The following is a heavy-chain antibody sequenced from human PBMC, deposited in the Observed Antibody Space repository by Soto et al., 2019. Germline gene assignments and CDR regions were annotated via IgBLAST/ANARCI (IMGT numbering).Heavy chain of an antibody. CDR2: IYYSGST. J-gene: IGHJ4*02. CDR3: ARVLMGGGVWAVDY. Sequence: SETLSLTCTVSGGSISSYYWSWIRQPPGKGLGWIGYIYYSGSTNYNPSLKGRVTMSRDTSKNQVYLKLSSVRSADTAVYYCARVLMGGGVWAVDYWGQGTLVTVSS. CDR1: GGSISSYY. V-gene: IGHV4-59*01. D-gene: IGHD3-10*01.